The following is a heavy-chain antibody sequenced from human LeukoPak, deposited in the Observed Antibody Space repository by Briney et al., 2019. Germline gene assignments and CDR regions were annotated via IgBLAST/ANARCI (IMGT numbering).Heavy chain of an antibody. V-gene: IGHV4-59*08. D-gene: IGHD3-22*01. CDR2: IYYSGST. J-gene: IGHJ3*02. CDR3: ARQGYYDPHAFDI. CDR1: GCSISSYY. Sequence: SETLSLTCTVSGCSISSYYLSWIRQPPGKGLEWIGYIYYSGSTNYNPSLKSRVTISVDTSKNQFSLKLSSVTAADTAVYYCARQGYYDPHAFDIWGQGTMVTVSS.